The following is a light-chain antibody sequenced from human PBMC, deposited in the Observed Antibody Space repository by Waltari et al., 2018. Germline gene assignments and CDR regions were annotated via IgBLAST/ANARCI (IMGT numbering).Light chain of an antibody. Sequence: EIVLSQSPVTLSLSPGERATLSCTASQSVDMYLAWYQQRPGQAPRLLIYDTSNRATDIPARFSGRGSETDFSLTISSLEPEDFAVYYCQQRRNWPLTFGGGTKVEIK. V-gene: IGKV3-11*01. J-gene: IGKJ4*01. CDR1: QSVDMY. CDR2: DTS. CDR3: QQRRNWPLT.